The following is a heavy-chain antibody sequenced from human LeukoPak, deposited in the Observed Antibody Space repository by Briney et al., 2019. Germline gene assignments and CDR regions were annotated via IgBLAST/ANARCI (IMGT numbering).Heavy chain of an antibody. D-gene: IGHD2-2*01. CDR3: ASFVVPAAQYYFDY. CDR1: GGSISSGGYY. J-gene: IGHJ4*02. V-gene: IGHV4-31*03. Sequence: SETLSLTCTVSGGSISSGGYYWSWLRQHPGKGLEWIGYIYYSGSTYYNPSLKSRVTISVDTSKNQLSLKLSSVTAADTAVYYCASFVVPAAQYYFDYWGQGTLVTVSS. CDR2: IYYSGST.